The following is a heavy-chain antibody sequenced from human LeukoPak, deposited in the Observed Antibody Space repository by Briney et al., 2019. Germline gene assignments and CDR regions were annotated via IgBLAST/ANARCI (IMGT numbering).Heavy chain of an antibody. CDR2: ISSSSSTI. CDR3: ARDYYGSGSYYLFSGH. Sequence: GGSLRLSCAASGFTFSSYNMNWVRQAPGKGLEWVSFISSSSSTIYYADSVKGRFTISRDNAKNSLYLQMNSLRAEDTALYYCARDYYGSGSYYLFSGHWGQGTLVTVSS. D-gene: IGHD3-10*01. CDR1: GFTFSSYN. J-gene: IGHJ4*02. V-gene: IGHV3-48*04.